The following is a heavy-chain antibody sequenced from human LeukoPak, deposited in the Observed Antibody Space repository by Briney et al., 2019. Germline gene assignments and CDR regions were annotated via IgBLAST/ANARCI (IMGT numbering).Heavy chain of an antibody. CDR1: GYSFTSYW. CDR3: GRHRIVGTKYYFDY. J-gene: IGHJ4*02. Sequence: GESLKISCKGSGYSFTSYWIGWVRRMPGKGLDWMGIIYPDDSDTRYSPSFQGQVTISADKSISTTYLQWSSLKASDTAMYYCGRHRIVGTKYYFDYWGQGTLVTVSS. V-gene: IGHV5-51*01. CDR2: IYPDDSDT. D-gene: IGHD1-26*01.